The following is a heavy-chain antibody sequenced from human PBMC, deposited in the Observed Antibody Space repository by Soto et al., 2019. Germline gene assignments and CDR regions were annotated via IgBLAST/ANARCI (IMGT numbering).Heavy chain of an antibody. J-gene: IGHJ3*02. V-gene: IGHV4-59*01. Sequence: PSETLSLTCTVSAVSISSYYWSWIRQPPGKGLEWIGYIDYSGSTNYNPSLKRRVTISVDASKNQLSLKLSSVTAADTAVYYCARYQRGSYDPVDIWGQGTMVTVS. CDR3: ARYQRGSYDPVDI. D-gene: IGHD1-26*01. CDR2: IDYSGST. CDR1: AVSISSYY.